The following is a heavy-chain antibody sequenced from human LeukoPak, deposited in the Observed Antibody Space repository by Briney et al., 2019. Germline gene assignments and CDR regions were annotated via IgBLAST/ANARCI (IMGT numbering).Heavy chain of an antibody. Sequence: PGGSLTLSCAVSGFTFSSHRVNGVRQAPGEGLGWVLSITTSNYIYYAESVKGRFTISRDNAKNSLYLQMNSLRAEDTAVYYCVREQARGGSFDYWGQGTLVTVSS. CDR3: VREQARGGSFDY. D-gene: IGHD2-15*01. CDR1: GFTFSSHR. CDR2: ITTSNYI. V-gene: IGHV3-21*01. J-gene: IGHJ4*02.